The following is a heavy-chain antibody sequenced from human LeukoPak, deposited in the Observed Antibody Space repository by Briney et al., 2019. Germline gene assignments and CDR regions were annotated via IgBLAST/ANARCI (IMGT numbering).Heavy chain of an antibody. Sequence: ASVKVSCKASGYTFTGYYMHWVRQAPGQGLEWMGWSNPNSGGTNYAQKFQGRVTMTMDTSISTASMELSRLRSDDTAVYYCARAHASLRLPMIVVGEHAFDIWGQGTMVTVSS. CDR2: SNPNSGGT. CDR1: GYTFTGYY. V-gene: IGHV1-2*02. D-gene: IGHD3-22*01. CDR3: ARAHASLRLPMIVVGEHAFDI. J-gene: IGHJ3*02.